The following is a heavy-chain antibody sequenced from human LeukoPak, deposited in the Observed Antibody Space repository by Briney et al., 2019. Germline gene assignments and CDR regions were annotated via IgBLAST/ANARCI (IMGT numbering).Heavy chain of an antibody. CDR1: GGSISSYY. Sequence: SETLSLTCTVSGGSISSYYWNWIRQPPGKGLEWIGYIHYSGRTNYSPSLKSRVTISVDTCKNQFSLKLISVTAADTAVYYCARGGFLDPFDPWGQGTLVTVSS. CDR2: IHYSGRT. J-gene: IGHJ5*02. CDR3: ARGGFLDPFDP. V-gene: IGHV4-59*01. D-gene: IGHD1-1*01.